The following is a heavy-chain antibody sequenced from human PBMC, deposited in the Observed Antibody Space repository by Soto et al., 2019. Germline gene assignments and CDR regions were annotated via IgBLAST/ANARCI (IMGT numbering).Heavy chain of an antibody. CDR2: INHSGST. CDR3: ARGVSSGWYVY. Sequence: QVQLQQWGAGLLQPSETLSLTCAVYGGSFSGYYWSWIRQPPGKGLEWIGEINHSGSTNYNPSLKRRVTISVDTSKNQFTLELISLTAADTAVYYCARGVSSGWYVYWGQGTLVTVSS. V-gene: IGHV4-34*01. CDR1: GGSFSGYY. D-gene: IGHD6-19*01. J-gene: IGHJ4*02.